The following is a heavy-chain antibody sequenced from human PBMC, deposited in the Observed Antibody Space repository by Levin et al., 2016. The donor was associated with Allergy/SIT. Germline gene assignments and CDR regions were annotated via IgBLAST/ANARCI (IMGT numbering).Heavy chain of an antibody. CDR3: ARVRWRVPADPRDVYYGMDV. D-gene: IGHD2-2*01. CDR1: GYTFTSYG. J-gene: IGHJ6*02. Sequence: ASVKVSCKASGYTFTSYGISWVRQAPGQGLEWMGWISAYNGNTNYAQKLQGRVTMTTDTSTSTAYMELRSLRSDDTAVYYCARVRWRVPADPRDVYYGMDVWGQGTTVTVSS. V-gene: IGHV1-18*01. CDR2: ISAYNGNT.